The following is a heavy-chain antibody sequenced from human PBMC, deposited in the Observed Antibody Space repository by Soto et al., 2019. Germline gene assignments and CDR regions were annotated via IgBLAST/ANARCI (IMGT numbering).Heavy chain of an antibody. CDR2: FDPEDGET. D-gene: IGHD3-9*01. CDR1: GYTLTELS. CDR3: ATRSYDILTGYSEMGPDAFDI. V-gene: IGHV1-24*01. Sequence: WASVKVSCKVSGYTLTELSMHWVRQAPGKGLEWMGGFDPEDGETIYAQKFQGRVTMTEDTSTDTAYVELSSLRSEDTAVYYCATRSYDILTGYSEMGPDAFDIWGQGTMVTVSS. J-gene: IGHJ3*02.